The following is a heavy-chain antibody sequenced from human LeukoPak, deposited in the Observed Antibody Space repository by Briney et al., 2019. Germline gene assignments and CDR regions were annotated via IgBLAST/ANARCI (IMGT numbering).Heavy chain of an antibody. CDR1: RFTVSSKE. D-gene: IGHD1-26*01. CDR2: LNSGGTT. Sequence: GGSLSLSCPASRFTVSSKEMSWVRPPAGKGLDWVGVLNSGGTTYYAHSVKGRFTISRDKSRNTLYIQMNSLRAEDTAVYYCAREDASGFDVWGQGTMVTVSS. CDR3: AREDASGFDV. V-gene: IGHV3-53*01. J-gene: IGHJ3*01.